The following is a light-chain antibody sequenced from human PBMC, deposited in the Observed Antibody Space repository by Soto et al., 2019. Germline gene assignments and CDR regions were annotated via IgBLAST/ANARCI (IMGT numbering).Light chain of an antibody. J-gene: IGLJ3*02. CDR3: CSYAGNSLWV. CDR2: DVS. V-gene: IGLV2-11*01. CDR1: SSDVGGYNY. Sequence: QSALTQPRSVSGSPGHSVTISCTGTSSDVGGYNYVSWYQQHPGKAPKLMIYDVSKWPSGVPDRFSGSKSGNTASLTISGLQAEDEADYYCCSYAGNSLWVFGGGTKLTVL.